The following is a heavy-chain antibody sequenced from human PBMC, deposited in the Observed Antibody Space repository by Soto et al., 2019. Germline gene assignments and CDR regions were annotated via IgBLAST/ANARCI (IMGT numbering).Heavy chain of an antibody. J-gene: IGHJ5*02. CDR1: GGSFIGYY. V-gene: IGHV4-34*01. CDR2: INHSGST. CDR3: ARHGEDGQTQVRLNWFDP. Sequence: SETRSLTYAVYGGSFIGYYRSWIRQPPGKGLEGIGEINHSGSTNYNSSLKSRVTISLDTSKNQSSLTLDSVTAADTAVYFCARHGEDGQTQVRLNWFDPWGQGTLVT.